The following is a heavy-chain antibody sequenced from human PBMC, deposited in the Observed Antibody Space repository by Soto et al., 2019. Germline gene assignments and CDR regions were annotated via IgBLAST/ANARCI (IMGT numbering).Heavy chain of an antibody. CDR1: GGSISSGDYY. V-gene: IGHV4-30-4*01. J-gene: IGHJ6*02. CDR2: IYYSGST. Sequence: LSLTCTVSGGSISSGDYYWSWIRQPPGKGLEWIGYIYYSGSTYYNPSLKSRVTISVDKSKNQFSLKLSSVTAADTAVYYCARDEAQDYYYGMDVWGQGTTVTVSS. CDR3: ARDEAQDYYYGMDV.